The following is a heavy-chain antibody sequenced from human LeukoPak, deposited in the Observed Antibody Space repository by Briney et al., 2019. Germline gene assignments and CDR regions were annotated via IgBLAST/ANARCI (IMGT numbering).Heavy chain of an antibody. D-gene: IGHD3-10*01. Sequence: QAGGSLRLSCAASGFTFSSYAMHWVRQAPGKGLEWVANIKQDGSEKYYVDSVKGRFTISRDNAKNSLYLQMNSLRAEDTAVYYCATSYSIRAFDIWGQGTMVTVSS. J-gene: IGHJ3*02. V-gene: IGHV3-7*01. CDR2: IKQDGSEK. CDR3: ATSYSIRAFDI. CDR1: GFTFSSYA.